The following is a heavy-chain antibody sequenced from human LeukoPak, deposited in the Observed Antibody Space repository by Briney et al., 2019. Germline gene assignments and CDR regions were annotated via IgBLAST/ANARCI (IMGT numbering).Heavy chain of an antibody. CDR1: GFTFSNYG. CDR3: AKAADDIVVVPAALFDY. V-gene: IGHV3-23*01. D-gene: IGHD2-2*01. CDR2: LSGSGGST. Sequence: GGTLRLSCAASGFTFSNYGMSWVRQAPGKGLEWVSALSGSGGSTYYADSVKGRFTISRDNSKNTLYLQMNSLRAEDTAVYYCAKAADDIVVVPAALFDYWGQGTLVTVSS. J-gene: IGHJ4*02.